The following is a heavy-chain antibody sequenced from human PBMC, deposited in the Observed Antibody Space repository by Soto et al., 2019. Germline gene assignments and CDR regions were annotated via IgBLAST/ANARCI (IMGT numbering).Heavy chain of an antibody. CDR2: IKIKTDGVTT. Sequence: WGSLVLSCAASVFTFSNAGMSWVRQAPGKGLDWVGLIKIKTDGVTTDYAAPVKGRFTISRDDSKNTLYLQMNRLKTEDTAVYYCTTDPAGTPAPSYYYGMDVWGQGTTVTVSS. D-gene: IGHD1-1*01. J-gene: IGHJ6*02. V-gene: IGHV3-15*01. CDR3: TTDPAGTPAPSYYYGMDV. CDR1: VFTFSNAG.